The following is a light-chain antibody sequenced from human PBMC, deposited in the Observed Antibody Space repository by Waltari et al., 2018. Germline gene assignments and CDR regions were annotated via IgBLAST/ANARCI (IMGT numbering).Light chain of an antibody. CDR3: CSYTGSSTSYG. CDR1: SADLASYNL. CDR2: EAV. Sequence: QSALTQPASVSGSPGQSITISCTGASADLASYNLVSWYQHHPAKAPKLMIYEAVKRPSGVSNRFSGAKSSTTASLIISGLQADDEADYYCCSYTGSSTSYGCGSGTKVTVL. V-gene: IGLV2-23*01. J-gene: IGLJ1*01.